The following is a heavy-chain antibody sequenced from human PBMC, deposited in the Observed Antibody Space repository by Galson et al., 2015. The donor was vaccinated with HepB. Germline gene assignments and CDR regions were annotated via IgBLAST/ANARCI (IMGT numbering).Heavy chain of an antibody. V-gene: IGHV1-69*13. Sequence: SVKVSCKASGGTFSSYAISWVRQAPGQGLEWMGGIIPIFGTANYAQKFQGRVTITADESTSTAYMELSSLRSEDTAVYYCARGGIAVAGNPPYYFDYWGQGTLVTVSS. D-gene: IGHD6-19*01. CDR1: GGTFSSYA. CDR2: IIPIFGTA. CDR3: ARGGIAVAGNPPYYFDY. J-gene: IGHJ4*02.